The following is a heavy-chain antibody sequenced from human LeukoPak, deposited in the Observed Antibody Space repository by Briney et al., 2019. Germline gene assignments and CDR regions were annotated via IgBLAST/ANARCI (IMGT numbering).Heavy chain of an antibody. Sequence: PGGSLRLSCAASGFTVSSNYMSWVRQAPGKGLGWVSVIYSGGSTYYADSVKGRFTISRDNAKNSLYLQMNSLRAEDTAVYYCARDHQGVRGVIIPSFDYWGQGTLVTVSS. CDR2: IYSGGST. CDR3: ARDHQGVRGVIIPSFDY. J-gene: IGHJ4*02. CDR1: GFTVSSNY. V-gene: IGHV3-66*01. D-gene: IGHD3-10*01.